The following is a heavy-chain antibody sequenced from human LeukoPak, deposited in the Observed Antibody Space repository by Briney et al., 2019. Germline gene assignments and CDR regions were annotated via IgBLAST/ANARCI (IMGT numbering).Heavy chain of an antibody. D-gene: IGHD4-17*01. Sequence: GGSLRLSCAASGFTFSSYAMSWVRQAPGKGLEWVSAISSSGGSTYYADSVKGRFTISRDNSKNTLYLQMNSLRAEDTAVYYCAKGTTVNTRGNFDYWGQGTLVTVSS. V-gene: IGHV3-23*01. CDR2: ISSSGGST. CDR1: GFTFSSYA. CDR3: AKGTTVNTRGNFDY. J-gene: IGHJ4*02.